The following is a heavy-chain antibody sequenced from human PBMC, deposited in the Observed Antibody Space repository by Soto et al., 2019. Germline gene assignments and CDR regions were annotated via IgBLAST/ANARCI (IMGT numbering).Heavy chain of an antibody. D-gene: IGHD4-17*01. CDR3: ASPRDYCVTTSNCFIAFDI. Sequence: AQLVESGGSLVKPGGSLILSCAASGFSFGDYIMNWVRQAPGRGLEWVASISHSGSYIFYADSVKGRFTISRDNSRDSLYLQMNSLRVDDTAIYYCASPRDYCVTTSNCFIAFDIWGQGTRVTVSS. CDR1: GFSFGDYI. CDR2: ISHSGSYI. V-gene: IGHV3-21*01. J-gene: IGHJ3*02.